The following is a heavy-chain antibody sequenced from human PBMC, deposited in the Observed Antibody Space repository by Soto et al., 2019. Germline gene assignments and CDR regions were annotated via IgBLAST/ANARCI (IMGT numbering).Heavy chain of an antibody. V-gene: IGHV1-69*01. CDR3: ARGWGYDSTDYYYAY. CDR2: IIPIFGTA. CDR1: GGSFNRHT. D-gene: IGHD3-22*01. J-gene: IGHJ4*02. Sequence: QVPLVQSGAEVRKPGSSVRVSCKASGGSFNRHTISWLRQAPGQGLEWMGGIIPIFGTANHAQKFQGRVTIIADESTSTVYMELSSLRSDDTAIYYCARGWGYDSTDYYYAYWGQGTLVIVSS.